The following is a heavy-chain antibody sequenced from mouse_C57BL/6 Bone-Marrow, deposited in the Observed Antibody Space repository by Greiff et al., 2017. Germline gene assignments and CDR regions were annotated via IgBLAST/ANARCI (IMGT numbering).Heavy chain of an antibody. J-gene: IGHJ2*01. D-gene: IGHD1-1*01. CDR2: FYPGSGSI. Sequence: VQLQQSGAELVKPGASVKLSCKASGYTFTEYTIHWVKQRSGQGLEWIGWFYPGSGSITYNEKFKDKATLTEDKSSSPVYMGLSRLTSEDSAVYFWARHEEYGSSHFDYWGQGTTLTVSS. CDR3: ARHEEYGSSHFDY. CDR1: GYTFTEYT. V-gene: IGHV1-62-2*01.